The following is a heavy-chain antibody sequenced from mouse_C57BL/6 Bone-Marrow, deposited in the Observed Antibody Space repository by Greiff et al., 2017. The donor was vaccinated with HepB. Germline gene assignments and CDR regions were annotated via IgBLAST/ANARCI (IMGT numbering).Heavy chain of an antibody. CDR3: ARSPYYGSTNYYAMDY. D-gene: IGHD1-1*01. Sequence: VQLQQSGPELVKPGASVKISCKASGYTFTDYYMNWVKQSHGKSLEWIGDINPNNGGTSYNQKFKGKATLTVDKSSSTAYMELRSLTSEDSAVYYCARSPYYGSTNYYAMDYWGQGTPVTVSS. J-gene: IGHJ4*01. CDR2: INPNNGGT. V-gene: IGHV1-26*01. CDR1: GYTFTDYY.